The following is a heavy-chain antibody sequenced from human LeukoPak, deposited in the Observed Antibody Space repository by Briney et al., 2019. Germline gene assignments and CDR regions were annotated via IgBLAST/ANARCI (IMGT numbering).Heavy chain of an antibody. CDR3: ARGAGRYGDYRDY. Sequence: RPGGSLRLSCAASGFTFSIHNMDWVRQAPGKGLEWISYINSGGDATHYADSVKGRFTISRDDAKNSLYMQMNSLTAEDTAVYYCARGAGRYGDYRDYWGQGTLVTVSS. CDR2: INSGGDAT. D-gene: IGHD4-17*01. CDR1: GFTFSIHN. J-gene: IGHJ4*02. V-gene: IGHV3-48*04.